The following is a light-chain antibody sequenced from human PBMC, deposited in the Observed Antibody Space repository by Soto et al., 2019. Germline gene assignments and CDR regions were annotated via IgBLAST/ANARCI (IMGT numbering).Light chain of an antibody. J-gene: IGKJ4*01. CDR2: DAS. CDR1: QDISNF. V-gene: IGKV1-17*03. CDR3: QQYNSYLVT. Sequence: DIQMTQSPSDMSASVGDRVTITCLASQDISNFLVWFQQRPGKAPKLLMYDASSLQSGVPSRFSGSGSGTEFTLTISSLQPDDFATYYCQQYNSYLVTFGGGTKVDI.